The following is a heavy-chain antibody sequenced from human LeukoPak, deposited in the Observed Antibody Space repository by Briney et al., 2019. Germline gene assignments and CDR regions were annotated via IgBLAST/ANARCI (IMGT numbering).Heavy chain of an antibody. Sequence: PGGSLRLSCAASGFTFSDYGMHWVRQAPGSGLEWVALIWYDGSNKYYADSVKGRFTISRDNSKNTLYLQMNSLRAEDTAVYYCAKVGATVFDYWGQGTLVTVSS. CDR3: AKVGATVFDY. CDR2: IWYDGSNK. D-gene: IGHD1-26*01. V-gene: IGHV3-33*06. J-gene: IGHJ4*02. CDR1: GFTFSDYG.